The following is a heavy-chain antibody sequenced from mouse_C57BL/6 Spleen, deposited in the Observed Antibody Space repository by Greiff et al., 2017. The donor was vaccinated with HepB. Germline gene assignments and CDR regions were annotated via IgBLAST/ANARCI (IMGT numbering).Heavy chain of an antibody. D-gene: IGHD1-1*01. V-gene: IGHV2-6-1*01. Sequence: QVQLQESGPGLVAPSQSLSITCTVSGFSLTSYGVHWVRQPPGKGLEWLVVIWSDGSTTYNSALKSRLSISKDNSKSQVFLKMNSLQTDDTAMYYCARHGDYYGSSYVFDYWGQGTTLTVSS. CDR2: IWSDGST. J-gene: IGHJ2*01. CDR3: ARHGDYYGSSYVFDY. CDR1: GFSLTSYG.